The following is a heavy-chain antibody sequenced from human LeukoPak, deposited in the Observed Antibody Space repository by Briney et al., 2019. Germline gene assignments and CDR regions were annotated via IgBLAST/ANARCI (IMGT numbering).Heavy chain of an antibody. CDR3: TTDIVRYSANYYDH. V-gene: IGHV3-15*01. D-gene: IGHD1-26*01. Sequence: GGSLRLSCAASGFTFSTYWMHWVRQAPGKGLEWVGRIKSETDGGTTDYAAPVKGRFTISRDDSKSTLYLQLNSLKTEDTALYYCTTDIVRYSANYYDHWGQGTLVTVSS. CDR2: IKSETDGGTT. CDR1: GFTFSTYW. J-gene: IGHJ4*02.